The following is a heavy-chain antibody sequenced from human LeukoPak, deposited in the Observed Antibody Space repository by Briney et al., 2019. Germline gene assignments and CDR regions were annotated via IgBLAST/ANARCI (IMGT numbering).Heavy chain of an antibody. J-gene: IGHJ3*02. CDR1: GGSISSSSYY. CDR2: IYYSGST. CDR3: AGHVRNYDFWSGYGILGAFDI. Sequence: SETLSLTCTVSGGSISSSSYYWGWIRQPPGKGLEWIGSIYYSGSTYYNPSLKSRVTISVDTSKNQFSLKLSSVTAADTAVYYCAGHVRNYDFWSGYGILGAFDIWGQGTMVTVSS. D-gene: IGHD3-3*01. V-gene: IGHV4-39*01.